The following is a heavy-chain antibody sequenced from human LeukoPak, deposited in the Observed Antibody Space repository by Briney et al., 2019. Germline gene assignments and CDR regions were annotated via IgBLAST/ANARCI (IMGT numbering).Heavy chain of an antibody. J-gene: IGHJ1*01. CDR1: GGSINTGSYS. D-gene: IGHD4-17*01. Sequence: SETLSLTCTVSGGSINTGSYSWGWIRQTPGKGPEWIGTISYSGITYYNPSLKSRVTISGDTSKKRFSLKLNSVTAADTAVYYCARGEDGDYYFQHWGQGTLVTVSS. CDR3: ARGEDGDYYFQH. CDR2: ISYSGIT. V-gene: IGHV4-39*01.